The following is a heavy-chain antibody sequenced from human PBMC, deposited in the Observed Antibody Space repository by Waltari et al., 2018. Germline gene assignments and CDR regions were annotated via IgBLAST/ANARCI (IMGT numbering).Heavy chain of an antibody. Sequence: QVQLVQSGAEVKKPGSSVKVSCKASGGTFSSYAISWVRQAPGQGLEWMGGIIPIFGTANYAQKFQGRVTITADESTSTAYMELSSLRSEDTAVYYCARDQDEHSSGWYVSASIWGQGTMVIVSS. J-gene: IGHJ3*02. CDR2: IIPIFGTA. V-gene: IGHV1-69*13. CDR3: ARDQDEHSSGWYVSASI. D-gene: IGHD6-19*01. CDR1: GGTFSSYA.